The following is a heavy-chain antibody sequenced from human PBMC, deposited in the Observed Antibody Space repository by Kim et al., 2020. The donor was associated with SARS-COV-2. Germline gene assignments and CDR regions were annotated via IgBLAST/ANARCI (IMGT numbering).Heavy chain of an antibody. CDR2: INHSGST. V-gene: IGHV4-34*01. CDR1: GGSFSGYY. Sequence: SETLSLTCAVYGGSFSGYYWSWIRQPPGKGLEWIGEINHSGSTNYNPSLKSRVTISVDTSKNQFSLKLSSVTAADTAVYYCAREGLLWFGESLDAFDIWG. D-gene: IGHD3-10*01. J-gene: IGHJ3*02. CDR3: AREGLLWFGESLDAFDI.